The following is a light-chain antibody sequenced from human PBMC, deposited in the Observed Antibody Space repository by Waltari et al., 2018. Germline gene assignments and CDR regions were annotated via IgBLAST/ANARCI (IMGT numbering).Light chain of an antibody. V-gene: IGKV1D-12*01. Sequence: DIQMTQSPSSVSASVGNRVSITCRSSQALNSGLAWYQQKPGKAPKLLISAASRLQSGVPPRFSGAGSGRDFTLTISSLQPEDFATYYCQQADSFPFTFGPGTKVDIK. CDR2: AAS. J-gene: IGKJ3*01. CDR1: QALNSG. CDR3: QQADSFPFT.